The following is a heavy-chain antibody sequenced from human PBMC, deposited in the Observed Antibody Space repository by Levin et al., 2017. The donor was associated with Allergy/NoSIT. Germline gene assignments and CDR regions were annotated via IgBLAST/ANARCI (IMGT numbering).Heavy chain of an antibody. CDR1: GFTFTTFW. CDR3: ARDSHGALDY. V-gene: IGHV3-7*04. Sequence: PGGSLRLSCAASGFTFTTFWMAWVRQSPGKGLEWVANIKQDGRDKNYVDSVKGRFTISRDNAENSLYLQMNSLRAEDTAVYYCARDSHGALDYWGQGTLVTVSS. CDR2: IKQDGRDK. J-gene: IGHJ4*02.